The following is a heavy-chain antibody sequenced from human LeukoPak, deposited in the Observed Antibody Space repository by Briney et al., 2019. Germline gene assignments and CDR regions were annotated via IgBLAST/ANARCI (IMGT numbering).Heavy chain of an antibody. D-gene: IGHD6-13*01. CDR2: ISSSSSYI. Sequence: PGGSLRLSCAASGFTFSSYTMNWVRQAPGKGLEWVSSISSSSSYIYYADSVKGRFTISRDNAKNSLYLQMNSLRAEDTAVYYCARGVGQYNSSPFDYWGQGTLVTVSS. J-gene: IGHJ4*02. CDR1: GFTFSSYT. CDR3: ARGVGQYNSSPFDY. V-gene: IGHV3-21*01.